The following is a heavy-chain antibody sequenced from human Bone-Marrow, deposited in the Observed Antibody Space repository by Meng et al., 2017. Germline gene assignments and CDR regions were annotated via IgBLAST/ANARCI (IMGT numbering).Heavy chain of an antibody. D-gene: IGHD2/OR15-2a*01. V-gene: IGHV7-4-1*02. Sequence: HVQLGQSGSELERPGASVKVSCKAFGYTFTSYAMNWVRQAPGQGLEWMGWINTNTGNPTYAQGFTGRFVFSLDTSVSTAYLQISSLKAEDTAVYYCARDARGLLKDYWGQGTLVTVSS. CDR1: GYTFTSYA. CDR3: ARDARGLLKDY. J-gene: IGHJ4*02. CDR2: INTNTGNP.